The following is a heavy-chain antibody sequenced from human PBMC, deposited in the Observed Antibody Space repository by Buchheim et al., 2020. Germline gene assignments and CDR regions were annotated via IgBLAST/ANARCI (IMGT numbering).Heavy chain of an antibody. J-gene: IGHJ5*02. Sequence: QVQLQESGPGLVKPSETLSLTCTVSSGSITSHFWNWIRQPPGKGLEWIGYVSHSGNTKYNPSLKRLVTISVDTSKNQFSLELKSVTAADTAVYYCADGEIGTTIDENWLDPWGQGTL. D-gene: IGHD1-7*01. CDR1: SGSITSHF. V-gene: IGHV4-59*11. CDR3: ADGEIGTTIDENWLDP. CDR2: VSHSGNT.